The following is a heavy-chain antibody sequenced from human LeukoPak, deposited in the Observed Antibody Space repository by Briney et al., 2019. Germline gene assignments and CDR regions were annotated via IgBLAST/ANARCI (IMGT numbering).Heavy chain of an antibody. V-gene: IGHV4-59*01. Sequence: SETLSLTCTVSGGSISSYYWSWIRQPPGKGLEWIGYIYYSGSTNYNPSLKSRVTISVDTSKNQFSLKLSSVTAADTAVYYCAKVLPSIRYCSSTSCPIPGGSYFDYWGQGTLVTVSS. D-gene: IGHD2-2*01. CDR1: GGSISSYY. CDR3: AKVLPSIRYCSSTSCPIPGGSYFDY. CDR2: IYYSGST. J-gene: IGHJ4*02.